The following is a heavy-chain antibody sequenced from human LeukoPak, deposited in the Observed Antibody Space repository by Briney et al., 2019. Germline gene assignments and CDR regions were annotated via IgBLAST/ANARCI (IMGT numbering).Heavy chain of an antibody. J-gene: IGHJ4*02. D-gene: IGHD5-24*01. CDR3: AREGSMATMAD. CDR2: IYTSGST. V-gene: IGHV4-4*08. Sequence: ASETLSLTCTVSGGSISNYYWSWIRQTPEKGLEWIGRIYTSGSTNYNPSLKSRVTKSVDTSKNQFSLKLSSVTAADTAVYYCAREGSMATMADWGQGTLVTVSS. CDR1: GGSISNYY.